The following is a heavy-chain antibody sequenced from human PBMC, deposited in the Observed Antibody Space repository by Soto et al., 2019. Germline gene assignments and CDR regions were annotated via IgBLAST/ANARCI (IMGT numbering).Heavy chain of an antibody. J-gene: IGHJ4*02. D-gene: IGHD6-19*01. CDR1: GFTFTSHV. CDR3: AKGSSNSSPYWFDY. CDR2: ITGSSGDR. Sequence: EVQLLESGGGLVQPGGSLRVSCAASGFTFTSHVMSWVRQAPGKGLEWVSAITGSSGDRYHADSVKGRVTISRDNNKITLHLQMNSLRTEDAAVYYCAKGSSNSSPYWFDYWGQGTLVTVSS. V-gene: IGHV3-23*01.